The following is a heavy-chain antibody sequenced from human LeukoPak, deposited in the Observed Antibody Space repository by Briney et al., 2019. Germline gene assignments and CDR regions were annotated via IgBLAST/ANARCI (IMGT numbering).Heavy chain of an antibody. CDR3: ANHPFDY. V-gene: IGHV3-48*04. CDR1: GFTLSGNS. J-gene: IGHJ4*02. Sequence: PGGSLRLSCAASGFTLSGNSMNWLRQAPGKGLEWVSYISSSGNIMYYADSVKGRFTISRDNAKNSLYLQMNSLRAEDTAVYYCANHPFDYWGQGTLVTVSS. CDR2: ISSSGNIM.